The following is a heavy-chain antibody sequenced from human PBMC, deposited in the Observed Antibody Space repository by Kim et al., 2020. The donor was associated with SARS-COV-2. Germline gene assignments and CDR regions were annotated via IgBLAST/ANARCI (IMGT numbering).Heavy chain of an antibody. Sequence: ADSVKDRFPVARDNSKTTLYLQMNSLRAEDTAVYDCAGGWFGVQTGAFDIWGQGTMVTVSS. D-gene: IGHD3-10*01. V-gene: IGHV3-33*01. CDR3: AGGWFGVQTGAFDI. J-gene: IGHJ3*02.